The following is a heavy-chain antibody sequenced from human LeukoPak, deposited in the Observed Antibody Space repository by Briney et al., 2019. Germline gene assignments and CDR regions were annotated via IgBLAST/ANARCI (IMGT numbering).Heavy chain of an antibody. CDR2: IKQDGSAK. V-gene: IGHV3-7*01. CDR1: GFTFTKYW. J-gene: IGHJ4*02. D-gene: IGHD6-13*01. CDR3: ARDSYSSSWSGLFDY. Sequence: GGSLRLSCAASGFTFTKYWMTWVRQAPGKGLEWVANIKQDGSAKYYVDSVKGRFTISRDNAKNSLYLQMSSLRAEDTAVYYCARDSYSSSWSGLFDYWGQGTLVTVSS.